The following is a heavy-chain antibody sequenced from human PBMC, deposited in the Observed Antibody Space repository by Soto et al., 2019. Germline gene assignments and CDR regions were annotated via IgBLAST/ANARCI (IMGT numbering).Heavy chain of an antibody. CDR3: ASMVRGVYNWFDP. CDR2: INHSGST. Sequence: QVQLQQWGAGLLKPLETLSLTCAVYGGSFSGFYWSWIRQPPGKGLEWIGEINHSGSTNYNPSLKSRVTISVDTAKNQFSLNLISVTAADTAVYYCASMVRGVYNWFDPWGQGTLVTVSS. V-gene: IGHV4-34*01. CDR1: GGSFSGFY. D-gene: IGHD3-10*01. J-gene: IGHJ5*02.